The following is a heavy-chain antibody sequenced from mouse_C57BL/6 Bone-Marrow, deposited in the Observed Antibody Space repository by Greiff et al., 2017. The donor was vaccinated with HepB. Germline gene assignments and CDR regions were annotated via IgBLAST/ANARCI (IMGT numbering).Heavy chain of an antibody. D-gene: IGHD2-4*01. J-gene: IGHJ4*01. CDR1: GYSITSGYY. CDR2: ISYDGSN. Sequence: EVQLQQSGPGLVKPSQSLSLTCSVTGYSITSGYYWNWIRQFPGNKLEWMGYISYDGSNNYNPSLKNRIPITRDTSKNQFFLKLNSVTTEDTATYYCARGVYDYDGDYYAMDYWGQGTSVTVSS. V-gene: IGHV3-6*01. CDR3: ARGVYDYDGDYYAMDY.